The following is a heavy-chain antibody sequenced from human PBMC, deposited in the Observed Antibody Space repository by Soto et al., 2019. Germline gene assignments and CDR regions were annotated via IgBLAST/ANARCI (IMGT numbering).Heavy chain of an antibody. Sequence: QVQLVQSGAEVKKPGSSVKVSCTTSGGTFSTFAINWVRQAPGQGLEWIGGLIPTYNRPNYAQKYQGRVSISADESTSTVYLELRSLRDEDTAMYYCARDSAAFYKSIGYWGPGTLVTVSS. CDR3: ARDSAAFYKSIGY. CDR2: LIPTYNRP. J-gene: IGHJ4*02. V-gene: IGHV1-69*01. CDR1: GGTFSTFA. D-gene: IGHD2-2*03.